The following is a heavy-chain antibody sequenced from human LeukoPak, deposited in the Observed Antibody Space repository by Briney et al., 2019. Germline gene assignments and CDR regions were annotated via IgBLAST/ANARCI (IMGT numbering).Heavy chain of an antibody. J-gene: IGHJ4*02. Sequence: GASVKVSCKASGYTFISYGISWVRQAPGQGLEWMGWISAYNGNTNYAQKLQGRVTMTTDTSTSTAYMELRSLRSDDTAVYYCARVVVMIHNIYYFDYWGQGTLVTVSS. CDR2: ISAYNGNT. V-gene: IGHV1-18*01. CDR1: GYTFISYG. D-gene: IGHD3-22*01. CDR3: ARVVVMIHNIYYFDY.